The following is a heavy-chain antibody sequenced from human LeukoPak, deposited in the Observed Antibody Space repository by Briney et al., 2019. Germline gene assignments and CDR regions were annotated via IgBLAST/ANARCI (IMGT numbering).Heavy chain of an antibody. CDR2: IYYSGST. CDR3: ARRYYDILTGDFNFDY. D-gene: IGHD3-9*01. CDR1: GGSISSYY. Sequence: SETLSLTCTVSGGSISSYYWSWIRQPPGKGLERIGYIYYSGSTNYNPSLKSRVTISVDTSKNQFSLKLSSVTAADTAVYYCARRYYDILTGDFNFDYWGQGTLVTVSS. J-gene: IGHJ4*02. V-gene: IGHV4-59*08.